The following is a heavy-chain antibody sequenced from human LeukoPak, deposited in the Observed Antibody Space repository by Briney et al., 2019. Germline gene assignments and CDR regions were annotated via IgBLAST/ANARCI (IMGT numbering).Heavy chain of an antibody. CDR1: GFTFSSYA. J-gene: IGHJ4*02. CDR2: ISSNGGST. CDR3: ARDSIAVAGTIDY. V-gene: IGHV3-64*01. Sequence: TGGSLRLSCAASGFTFSSYAMHWVRQAPGKGPEYVSAISSNGGSTYYANSVKGRFTISRDNSKNTLYLQMGSLRAEDMAVYYCARDSIAVAGTIDYWGQGTLVTVSS. D-gene: IGHD6-19*01.